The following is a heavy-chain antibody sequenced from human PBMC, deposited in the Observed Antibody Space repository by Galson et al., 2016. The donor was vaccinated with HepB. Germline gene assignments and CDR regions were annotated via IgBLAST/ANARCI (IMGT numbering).Heavy chain of an antibody. V-gene: IGHV4-31*03. CDR1: GGSISSNDYY. CDR3: ATARRHCSGGSCYSFDN. CDR2: IYYSGST. D-gene: IGHD2-15*01. J-gene: IGHJ4*02. Sequence: TLSLTCTVSGGSISSNDYYWNWIRHHPGKGLEWIGFIYYSGSTYYNPSFKSRVNISLDASKNQFSLRVNAVTAADTAIYYCATARRHCSGGSCYSFDNWGQGTLVTVSS.